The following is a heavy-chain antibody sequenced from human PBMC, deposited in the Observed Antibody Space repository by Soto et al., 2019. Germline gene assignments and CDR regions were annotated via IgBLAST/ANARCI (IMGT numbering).Heavy chain of an antibody. CDR3: AKTITTDSGDSRGRGALVDY. Sequence: QVQLVESGGGVVQPGRSLRLSCAASGFTFSTYGMHWVRQPPGKGLEWVAVISSDGKSEHYADPVKGRFSISRDNSKNTLSLQMNSLRVEYTAVYYCAKTITTDSGDSRGRGALVDYWGQGTLVTVSS. CDR1: GFTFSTYG. J-gene: IGHJ4*02. V-gene: IGHV3-30*18. CDR2: ISSDGKSE. D-gene: IGHD3-22*01.